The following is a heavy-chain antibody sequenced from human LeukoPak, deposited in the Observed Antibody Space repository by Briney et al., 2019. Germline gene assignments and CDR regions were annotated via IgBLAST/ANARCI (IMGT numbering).Heavy chain of an antibody. J-gene: IGHJ4*02. D-gene: IGHD6-19*01. CDR3: AKGSSSGRPYYFDY. V-gene: IGHV3-23*01. CDR2: LSGGGDST. Sequence: GGSLRLSCAASGFTFSSYVMSWVRQAPGKGLEWVSALSGGGDSTYYVDSVKGRFTTSRDNSKNTLYLQMNSLRAEDTAVYYCAKGSSSGRPYYFDYWGQGALVTDSS. CDR1: GFTFSSYV.